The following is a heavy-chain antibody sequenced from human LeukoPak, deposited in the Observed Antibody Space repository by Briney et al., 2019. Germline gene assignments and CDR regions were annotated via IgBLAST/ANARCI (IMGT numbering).Heavy chain of an antibody. CDR2: IYYSGST. J-gene: IGHJ5*02. D-gene: IGHD4-17*01. CDR1: GGSIRSYY. CDR3: ARVPTVTTSWFDP. V-gene: IGHV4-59*01. Sequence: SETLSLTCTVSGGSIRSYYWSWIRQPPGKGLEWIGYIYYSGSTNYNPSLKSRVTISVDTSKNQFSLKLSSVTAADTAVYYCARVPTVTTSWFDPWGQGTLVTVSS.